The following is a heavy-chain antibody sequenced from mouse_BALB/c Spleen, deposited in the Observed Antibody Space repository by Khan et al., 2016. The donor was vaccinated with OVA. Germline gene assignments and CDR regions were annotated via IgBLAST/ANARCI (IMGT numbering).Heavy chain of an antibody. V-gene: IGHV2-9*02. CDR3: ARLEDI. CDR2: IWAGGST. Sequence: QMQLEESGPGLVAPSQSLSITCTVSGFSLTSYGVNWVRQPPGKGLEWLRVIWAGGSTNDNSAPMSRLSISKDNSKSQVFLKMNSLQNDDTAMYYCARLEDIWGQGTTLTVSS. D-gene: IGHD1-3*01. J-gene: IGHJ2*01. CDR1: GFSLTSYG.